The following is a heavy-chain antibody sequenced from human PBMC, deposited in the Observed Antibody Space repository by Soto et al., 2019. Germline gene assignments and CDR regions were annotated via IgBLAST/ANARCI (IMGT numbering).Heavy chain of an antibody. V-gene: IGHV1-2*02. D-gene: IGHD3-16*01. CDR2: INPNSDVT. CDR1: GYTFNSYY. J-gene: IGHJ4*02. Sequence: QVQLVQSGAEVKKPGASVKVSCKASGYTFNSYYIHWVRQAPGQGLEWMGWINPNSDVTSYAQSFPYRVTMTSDMPITTAYMELTRLRSDDTAVYYCVRVGFNSHYDFDYWGQGALITVSS. CDR3: VRVGFNSHYDFDY.